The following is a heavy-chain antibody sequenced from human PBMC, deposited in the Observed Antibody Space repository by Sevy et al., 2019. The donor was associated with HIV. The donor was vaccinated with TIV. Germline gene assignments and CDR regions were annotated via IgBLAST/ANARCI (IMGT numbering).Heavy chain of an antibody. J-gene: IGHJ4*02. D-gene: IGHD6-13*01. Sequence: SGPTLVNPTQTLTLTCTFSGFSLSTSGVGVGWIRQPPGKALEWLALIYWNDDKRYSPSLKSRLTITKDTSKNQVVLTMTNMNPVDTATYYCAHTTLGLIAAAASYYFDYWGQGTLVTVSS. CDR1: GFSLSTSGVG. CDR3: AHTTLGLIAAAASYYFDY. CDR2: IYWNDDK. V-gene: IGHV2-5*01.